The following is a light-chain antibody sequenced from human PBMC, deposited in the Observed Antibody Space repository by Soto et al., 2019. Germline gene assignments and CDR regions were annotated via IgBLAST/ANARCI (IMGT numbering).Light chain of an antibody. Sequence: EIVLTQSPGTLSLSPGERATLSCRASQSVSVNSLAWYQQKGGQAPRLLIYAASTSDTGVPDRSSGTGSGTDFALTNSSLETDDSAVYYCQQYGGSPFTFGPGTKVDIK. V-gene: IGKV3-20*01. CDR1: QSVSVNS. J-gene: IGKJ3*01. CDR3: QQYGGSPFT. CDR2: AAS.